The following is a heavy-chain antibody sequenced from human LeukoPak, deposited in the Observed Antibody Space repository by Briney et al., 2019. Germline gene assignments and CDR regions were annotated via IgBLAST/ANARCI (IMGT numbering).Heavy chain of an antibody. D-gene: IGHD6-13*01. V-gene: IGHV3-64*01. CDR1: GFTFSSYA. CDR3: ARAPNQHSSSWYGDYYYYYMDV. J-gene: IGHJ6*03. Sequence: GGSLRLSCAASGFTFSSYAMHWVRQAPGKGLEYVSAISSNGGSTYYANSVKGRFTISRDNSKNTLYLQMGSLRAEDMAVYYCARAPNQHSSSWYGDYYYYYMDVWGKGTTVTVSS. CDR2: ISSNGGST.